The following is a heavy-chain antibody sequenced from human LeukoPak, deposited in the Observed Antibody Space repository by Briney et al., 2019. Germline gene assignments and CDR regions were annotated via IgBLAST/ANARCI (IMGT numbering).Heavy chain of an antibody. CDR3: ARDPRYCSSTSCQRGDY. J-gene: IGHJ4*02. CDR1: GYTFTSYG. D-gene: IGHD2-2*01. CDR2: IIPIFGTA. V-gene: IGHV1-69*13. Sequence: SVTVSCMASGYTFTSYGISWVRQAPGQGLEWMGGIIPIFGTANYAQKFQGRVTITADESTSTAYMELSSLRSEDTAVYYCARDPRYCSSTSCQRGDYWGQGTLVTVSS.